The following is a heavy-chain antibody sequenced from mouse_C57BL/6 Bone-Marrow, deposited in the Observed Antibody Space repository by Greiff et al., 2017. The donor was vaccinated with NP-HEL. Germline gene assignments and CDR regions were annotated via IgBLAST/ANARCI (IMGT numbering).Heavy chain of an antibody. Sequence: QVQLQQSGPELVKPGASVKISCKASGYAFSSSWMNWVQQRPGKGLEWIGRIYPGDGDTNYNGKFKGKATLTADKSSSTAYMQLSSLTSEDSAVYFCARSRWDAYAMDYWGQGTSVTVSS. CDR2: IYPGDGDT. J-gene: IGHJ4*01. V-gene: IGHV1-82*01. CDR1: GYAFSSSW. D-gene: IGHD4-1*01. CDR3: ARSRWDAYAMDY.